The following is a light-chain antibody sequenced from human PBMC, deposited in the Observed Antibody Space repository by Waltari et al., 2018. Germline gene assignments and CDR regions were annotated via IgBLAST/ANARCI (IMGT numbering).Light chain of an antibody. J-gene: IGLJ2*01. Sequence: QSALTQPASVSGSPGQSITISCTGTSSDVGGYNYVSWYQQHPGKAPKLMIYDVSNRPSWVSNRCSGSKSGNTASLTISGLQAEDEADYYCSSYTSSSTLGVVFGGGTKLTVL. CDR2: DVS. CDR1: SSDVGGYNY. V-gene: IGLV2-14*01. CDR3: SSYTSSSTLGVV.